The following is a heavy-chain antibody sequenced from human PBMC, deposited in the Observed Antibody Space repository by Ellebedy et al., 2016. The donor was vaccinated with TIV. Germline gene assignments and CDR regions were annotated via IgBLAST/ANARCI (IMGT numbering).Heavy chain of an antibody. Sequence: GESLKISCAASGFTFSSYAMHWVRQAPGKGLEWVAVMSYDGSNKYSSDSVKGRFTISRDNSKNTLYLQMNSLRVEDTAVYYCARWPSGDAPLDYWGQGTLVTVSS. CDR1: GFTFSSYA. CDR2: MSYDGSNK. V-gene: IGHV3-30-3*01. D-gene: IGHD4-17*01. CDR3: ARWPSGDAPLDY. J-gene: IGHJ4*02.